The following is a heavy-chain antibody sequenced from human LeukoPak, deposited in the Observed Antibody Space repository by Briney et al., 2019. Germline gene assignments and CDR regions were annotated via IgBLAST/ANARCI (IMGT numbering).Heavy chain of an antibody. J-gene: IGHJ4*02. CDR1: GYSISSGYY. V-gene: IGHV4-38-2*01. CDR2: IYHSGST. Sequence: SETLSLTCAVSGYSISSGYYWGWIRQPPGKGLEYIGSIYHSGSTYYNPSLKSRVTISVDTSKNQFSLKLSSVTAADTAVYYCARRALLQGSATYFDYWGQGTLVTVSS. D-gene: IGHD2-15*01. CDR3: ARRALLQGSATYFDY.